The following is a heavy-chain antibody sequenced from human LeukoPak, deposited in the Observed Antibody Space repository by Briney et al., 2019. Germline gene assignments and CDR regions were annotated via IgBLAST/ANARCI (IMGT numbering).Heavy chain of an antibody. CDR1: GFTFSSYA. CDR3: AKDGYSNGNFDY. Sequence: PGGSLRLSRAASGFTFSSYAMSWVRQAPGKGLEWVSAISGSGGSTYYADSVKGRFTISRDNSKNTLYLQMNSLRAEDTAVYYCAKDGYSNGNFDYWGQGTLVTVSS. CDR2: ISGSGGST. V-gene: IGHV3-23*01. D-gene: IGHD4-11*01. J-gene: IGHJ4*02.